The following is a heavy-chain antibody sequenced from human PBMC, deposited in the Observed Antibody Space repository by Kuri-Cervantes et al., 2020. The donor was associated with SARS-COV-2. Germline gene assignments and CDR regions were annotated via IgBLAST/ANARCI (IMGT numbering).Heavy chain of an antibody. CDR2: IYYSGST. J-gene: IGHJ4*02. CDR3: ARYSSSWSFDY. V-gene: IGHV4-59*12. Sequence: SETLSLTCTVSGGSISSYYWSWIRQPPGKGLEWIGYIYYSGSTDYNPSLKSRVTISVDTSKNQFSLKLSSVTAADTAVYYCARYSSSWSFDYWGQGTLVTVSS. D-gene: IGHD6-13*01. CDR1: GGSISSYY.